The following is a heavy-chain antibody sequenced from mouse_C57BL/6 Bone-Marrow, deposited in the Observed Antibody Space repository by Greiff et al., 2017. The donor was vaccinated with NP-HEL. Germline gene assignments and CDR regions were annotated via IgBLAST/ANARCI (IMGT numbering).Heavy chain of an antibody. CDR2: IWSDGST. Sequence: VKLVESGPGLVAPSQSLSITCTVSGFSLTSYGVHWVRQPPGKGLEWLVVIWSDGSTTFNSALKSRLSISKDNSKSQGFLNMTSLQTDVTAMYYCSTQVRQLRLRSYAMDYWGQGTSVTVSS. CDR3: STQVRQLRLRSYAMDY. CDR1: GFSLTSYG. J-gene: IGHJ4*01. V-gene: IGHV2-6-1*01. D-gene: IGHD3-2*02.